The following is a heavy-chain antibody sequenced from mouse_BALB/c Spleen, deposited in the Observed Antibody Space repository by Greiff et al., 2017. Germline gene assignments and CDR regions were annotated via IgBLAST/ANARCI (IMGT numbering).Heavy chain of an antibody. CDR3: AREGGSYFDY. CDR1: GYSITSGYY. V-gene: IGHV3-6*02. Sequence: EVKLQESGPGLVKPSQSLSLTCSVTGYSITSGYYWNWIRQFPGNKLEWMGYISYDGSNNYNPSLKNRISITRDTSKNQFFLKLNSVTTEDTATYYCAREGGSYFDYWGQGTTLTVSS. CDR2: ISYDGSN. J-gene: IGHJ2*01.